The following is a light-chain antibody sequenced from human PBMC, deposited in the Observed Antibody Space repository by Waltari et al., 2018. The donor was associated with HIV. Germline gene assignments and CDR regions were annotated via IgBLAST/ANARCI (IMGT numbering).Light chain of an antibody. CDR2: NSN. CDR3: QSSDSTLSGSV. J-gene: IGLJ2*01. Sequence: QSVLTQPPSVSGAPGQRVTLSCTGTSSNIGTHEVHWYQQFPGTAPRLLISNSNTRPSGVPDRFSASKSGTSASLAITGLQADDEAYYYCQSSDSTLSGSVFGGGTKLTVL. CDR1: SSNIGTHE. V-gene: IGLV1-40*01.